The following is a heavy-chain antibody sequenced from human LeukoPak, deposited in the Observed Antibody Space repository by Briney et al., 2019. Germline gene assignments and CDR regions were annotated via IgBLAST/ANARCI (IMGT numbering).Heavy chain of an antibody. J-gene: IGHJ3*02. Sequence: QPGGSLRLARTSCAFARSDQEMSWVRQAPGKGLKWISYMSASGSPIDYADSVKGRFTVSRDSAKNSLYLQMNSLRAEDTAIYDCARGGYCSGGLCYWFNAFDIWGQGTMVTVSS. V-gene: IGHV3-48*03. CDR3: ARGGYCSGGLCYWFNAFDI. D-gene: IGHD2-15*01. CDR2: MSASGSPI. CDR1: AFARSDQE.